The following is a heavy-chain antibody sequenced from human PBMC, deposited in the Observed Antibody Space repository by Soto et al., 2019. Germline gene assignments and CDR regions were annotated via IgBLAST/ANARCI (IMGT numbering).Heavy chain of an antibody. V-gene: IGHV1-69*13. CDR1: GYTFTGYD. Sequence: SVKVSCKASGYTFTGYDMHWVRQAPGQGLEWMGWIIPNFGTTNYAQKFQGRVTITADESTSTAYMELSSLRSEDTAVYYCRVAVAGTSAFFYYYGMDVWGQGTTVTVSS. D-gene: IGHD6-19*01. CDR3: RVAVAGTSAFFYYYGMDV. J-gene: IGHJ6*02. CDR2: IIPNFGTT.